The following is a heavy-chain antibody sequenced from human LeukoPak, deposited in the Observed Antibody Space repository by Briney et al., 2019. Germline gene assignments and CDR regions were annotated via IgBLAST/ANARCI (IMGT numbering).Heavy chain of an antibody. CDR1: GGSFSGYY. J-gene: IGHJ4*02. CDR2: INHSGST. V-gene: IGHV4-34*01. D-gene: IGHD3-22*01. Sequence: SETLSLTCAVYGGSFSGYYWSWIRQPPGKGLEWIGEINHSGSTNYNPSLKSRVTISVDTSKNQFSLKLSSVTAADTAVYYCARGHYYDSSGYYSPMWDWGQGTLVTVSS. CDR3: ARGHYYDSSGYYSPMWD.